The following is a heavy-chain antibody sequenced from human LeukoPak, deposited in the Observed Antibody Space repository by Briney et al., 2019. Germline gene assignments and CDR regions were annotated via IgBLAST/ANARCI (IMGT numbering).Heavy chain of an antibody. CDR3: ASGTSSWVLMAFDI. D-gene: IGHD2-2*01. CDR1: GFTFSSYS. Sequence: GGSLRLSCAASGFTFSSYSMNWVRQAPGKGLEWVSIIYSGGSTYYADSVKGRFTISRDNSKNTLYLQMNNLRAEDTAVYYCASGTSSWVLMAFDIWGQGTMVTVSS. J-gene: IGHJ3*02. V-gene: IGHV3-53*01. CDR2: IYSGGST.